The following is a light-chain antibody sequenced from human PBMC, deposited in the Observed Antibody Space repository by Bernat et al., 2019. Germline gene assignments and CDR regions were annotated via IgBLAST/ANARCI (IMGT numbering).Light chain of an antibody. Sequence: QSVLTQPPSVSGAPGQRVTISCTGSSSNIGAGYDVHWYQQLPGTAPKLLIYGNSNRPSGVPDRFSGSKSGTPASLAITGIQAEDEADYYCQSYDSSLRVFGGGTKLTVL. V-gene: IGLV1-40*01. J-gene: IGLJ2*01. CDR2: GNS. CDR3: QSYDSSLRV. CDR1: SSNIGAGYD.